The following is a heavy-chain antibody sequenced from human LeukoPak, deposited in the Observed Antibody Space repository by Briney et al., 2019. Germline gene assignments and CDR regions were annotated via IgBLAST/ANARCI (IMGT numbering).Heavy chain of an antibody. V-gene: IGHV5-51*01. CDR1: GYSFRNYW. CDR3: ARRTAASGRVDY. CDR2: IYPADSDT. D-gene: IGHD6-13*01. J-gene: IGHJ4*02. Sequence: GESLKISCEASGYSFRNYWIAWVRQMPGKGPECMGLIYPADSDTRYSPSFQGQVTISADKSISTAYLQWSSLKASDTAMYYCARRTAASGRVDYWGQGTLVTVSS.